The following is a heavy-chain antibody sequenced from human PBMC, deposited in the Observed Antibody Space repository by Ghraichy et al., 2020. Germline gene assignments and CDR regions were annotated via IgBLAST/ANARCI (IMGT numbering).Heavy chain of an antibody. D-gene: IGHD1-14*01. CDR1: GFTFSSYA. CDR3: ARMGSNHTYNWFDP. J-gene: IGHJ5*02. V-gene: IGHV3-30*04. Sequence: GGSLRLSCAASGFTFSSYAMHWVRQAPGKGLEWVAVISYDGSNKYYADSVKGRFTISRDNSKNTLYLQMNSLRAEDTAVYYCARMGSNHTYNWFDPWGQGTLVTVSS. CDR2: ISYDGSNK.